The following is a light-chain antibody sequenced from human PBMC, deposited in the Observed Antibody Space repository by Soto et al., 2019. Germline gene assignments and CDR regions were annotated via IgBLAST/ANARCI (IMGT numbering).Light chain of an antibody. CDR2: DTS. J-gene: IGKJ1*01. CDR3: QQNGDFPPT. CDR1: QSVISNF. Sequence: EVVLTQSPATLSLSLGERATLSCRASQSVISNFLAWYQQKPAQAPRLLIYDTSNKATGIPYRFSGSGSGTDFTLTISRLEPEDFAVYYCQQNGDFPPTFGQGTKVEIK. V-gene: IGKV3-20*01.